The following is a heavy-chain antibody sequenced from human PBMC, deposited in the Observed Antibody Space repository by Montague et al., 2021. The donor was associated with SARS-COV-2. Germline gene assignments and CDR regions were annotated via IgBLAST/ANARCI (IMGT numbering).Heavy chain of an antibody. V-gene: IGHV6-1*01. CDR1: GDSVWSNTAA. J-gene: IGHJ3*02. D-gene: IGHD5-24*01. CDR3: ARHGVGCEFGGHNWCTDAFDI. CDR2: TNYRSKWTS. Sequence: CAISGDSVWSNTAAWNWIRRSPSGGLERLGRTNYRSKWTSDYATSVEGRISIDPDTSKNQFSLRLTSVTAADTAVYYCARHGVGCEFGGHNWCTDAFDIWGQGTVVTVSS.